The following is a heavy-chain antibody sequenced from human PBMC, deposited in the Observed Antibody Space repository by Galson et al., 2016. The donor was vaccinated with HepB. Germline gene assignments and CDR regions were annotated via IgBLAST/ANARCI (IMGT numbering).Heavy chain of an antibody. Sequence: QAPGKGLEWISYIGGTGTSVFYADSVKGRFIISRDNAQNSLSLQMNNLRADDTAVYYCARAYDFRRGGRSYFYAFDVWGQGTTVIVSS. V-gene: IGHV3-11*01. D-gene: IGHD3-3*01. CDR2: IGGTGTSV. CDR3: ARAYDFRRGGRSYFYAFDV. J-gene: IGHJ6*02.